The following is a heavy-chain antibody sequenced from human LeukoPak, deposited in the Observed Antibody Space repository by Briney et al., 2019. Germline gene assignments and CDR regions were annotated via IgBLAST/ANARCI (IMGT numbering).Heavy chain of an antibody. CDR2: ISGSGAST. Sequence: SGGSLRLSCAASGFTFSSYSMNWVRQGSGKGLEWVSSISGSGASTYYADSVKGRFTISRDNSKNTLYLQMNSLRAEDTAVYYCAKDPYGGNPWYFDLWGRGTLVTVSS. D-gene: IGHD4-23*01. CDR3: AKDPYGGNPWYFDL. V-gene: IGHV3-23*01. CDR1: GFTFSSYS. J-gene: IGHJ2*01.